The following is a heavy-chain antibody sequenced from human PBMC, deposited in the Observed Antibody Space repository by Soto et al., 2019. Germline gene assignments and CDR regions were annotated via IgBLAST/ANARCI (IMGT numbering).Heavy chain of an antibody. V-gene: IGHV1-69*13. CDR1: GGTFSSYA. Sequence: GASVKVSCKASGGTFSSYAINCVRQAPGQGLERMGGIIPMFGIPNYAQKFQGRVTISADESTSTAYMELTSLRSDDTAVYYCAREGVLQMRAFDHWGQGTLVTVS. CDR2: IIPMFGIP. CDR3: AREGVLQMRAFDH. D-gene: IGHD3-10*01. J-gene: IGHJ4*02.